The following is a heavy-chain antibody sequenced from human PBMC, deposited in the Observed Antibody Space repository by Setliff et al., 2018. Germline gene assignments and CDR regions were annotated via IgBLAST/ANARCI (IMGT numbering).Heavy chain of an antibody. CDR1: GGSISSYY. Sequence: PSETLSLTCTVSGGSISSYYWSWIRQPAGKGLEWIGRIYTSGSTNYNPSLKSRVTMSVDTSKNQFSLKLSSVTAADTAVYYCARDRKDYYDSSGYYYALAFDIWGQGTMVTVS. CDR3: ARDRKDYYDSSGYYYALAFDI. V-gene: IGHV4-4*07. CDR2: IYTSGST. D-gene: IGHD3-22*01. J-gene: IGHJ3*02.